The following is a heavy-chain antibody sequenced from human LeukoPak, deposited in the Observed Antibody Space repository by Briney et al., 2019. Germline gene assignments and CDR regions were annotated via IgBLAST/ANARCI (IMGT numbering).Heavy chain of an antibody. D-gene: IGHD6-6*01. Sequence: PGRSLRLSCAASGFTFSSYGMHWVRQAPGKGLEWVAVISYDGSNKYYADYVKGRFTISRDNSKNTLYLQMTSLRAEDTVVYYCARVEYSSSAWPYYYYYYYMDFWAKGPRSPSP. V-gene: IGHV3-30*19. CDR2: ISYDGSNK. J-gene: IGHJ6*03. CDR1: GFTFSSYG. CDR3: ARVEYSSSAWPYYYYYYYMDF.